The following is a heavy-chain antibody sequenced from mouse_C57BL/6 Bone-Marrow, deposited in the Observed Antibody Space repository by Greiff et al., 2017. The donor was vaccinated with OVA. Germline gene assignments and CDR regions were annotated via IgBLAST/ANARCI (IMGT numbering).Heavy chain of an antibody. J-gene: IGHJ4*01. Sequence: EVMLVESGGDLVKPGGSLKLSCAASGFTFSSYGMSWVRQTPDKRLEWVATISSGGSYTYYPDSVKGRFTISRDNAKNTLYLQMSSLKSEDTAMYYCARHWHYYGSSPCAMDYWGQGTSVTVSS. D-gene: IGHD1-1*01. CDR1: GFTFSSYG. CDR3: ARHWHYYGSSPCAMDY. CDR2: ISSGGSYT. V-gene: IGHV5-6*01.